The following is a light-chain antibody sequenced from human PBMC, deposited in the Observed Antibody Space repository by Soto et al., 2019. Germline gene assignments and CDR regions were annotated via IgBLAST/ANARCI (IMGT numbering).Light chain of an antibody. CDR2: KAS. Sequence: DIQITQSPSTLSASVGDGVTITCRASQTIINWLAWYQQKPGKAPKLLIYKASTLEGEVPSRFSGSGSETEFTLTINSLQPDDSATYYCQQYHTYWWTFGQGTNVDI. J-gene: IGKJ1*01. CDR3: QQYHTYWWT. CDR1: QTIINW. V-gene: IGKV1-5*03.